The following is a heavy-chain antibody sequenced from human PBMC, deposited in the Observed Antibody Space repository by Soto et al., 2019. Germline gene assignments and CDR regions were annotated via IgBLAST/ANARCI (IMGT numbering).Heavy chain of an antibody. J-gene: IGHJ6*02. Sequence: SETLSLTCAVYGGSFSGYYWSWIRQPPGKGLEWIGEINHSGSTNYNPSLKSRVTISVDTSKNQFSLKLSSVTAADTAVYYCARGAKFARYGMDVSGQGTTVTVSS. CDR3: ARGAKFARYGMDV. V-gene: IGHV4-34*01. CDR2: INHSGST. CDR1: GGSFSGYY.